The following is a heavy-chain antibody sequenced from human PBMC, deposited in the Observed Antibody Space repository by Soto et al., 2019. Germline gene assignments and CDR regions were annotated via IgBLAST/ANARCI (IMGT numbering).Heavy chain of an antibody. CDR1: GYTFTSYG. CDR3: ARYSTVRRSDY. D-gene: IGHD5-18*01. Sequence: ASVKVSCKASGYTFTSYGISWVRQAPGQGLEWMGWITSYNGNTNYAQKFQGRVTMTRDTSTSTAYMELRGLTYDDTAVYYCARYSTVRRSDYWGQGTLVTVSS. J-gene: IGHJ4*02. CDR2: ITSYNGNT. V-gene: IGHV1-18*01.